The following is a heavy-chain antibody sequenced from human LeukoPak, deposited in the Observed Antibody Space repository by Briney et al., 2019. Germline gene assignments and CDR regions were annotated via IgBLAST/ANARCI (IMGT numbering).Heavy chain of an antibody. Sequence: PGESLKISCKGSGYSFTNYWIGWVRQMPGKGLEWMGIIYPGDSDTRYSPSFQGQVTMSADKSINTAYLQWSSLKASDTAMYYCARRQGCSSTSCPPDSWGQGTLVTVSS. CDR2: IYPGDSDT. CDR3: ARRQGCSSTSCPPDS. CDR1: GYSFTNYW. V-gene: IGHV5-51*01. D-gene: IGHD2-2*01. J-gene: IGHJ4*02.